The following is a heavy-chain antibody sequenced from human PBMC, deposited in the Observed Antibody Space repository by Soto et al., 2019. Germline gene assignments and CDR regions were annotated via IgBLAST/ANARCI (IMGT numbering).Heavy chain of an antibody. V-gene: IGHV4-39*01. CDR1: GGSISSSSYY. CDR3: ARISVASRYMDV. CDR2: FYYSGST. D-gene: IGHD5-12*01. J-gene: IGHJ6*03. Sequence: SETLSLTCTVSGGSISSSSYYWGWIRQSPGKGLEWIGSFYYSGSTYYSPSLKSRVTISGDTSKKEISLRLSSVTAADTAVYYCARISVASRYMDVWGKGTTVTVSS.